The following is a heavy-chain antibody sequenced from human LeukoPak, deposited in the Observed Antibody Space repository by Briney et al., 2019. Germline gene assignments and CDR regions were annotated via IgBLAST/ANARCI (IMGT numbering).Heavy chain of an antibody. D-gene: IGHD6-19*01. Sequence: GGSLRLSCAASGLSFRTYSMNWVRQAPGKGLEWVSYITSSSSYKYYADSVKGRFTISRDNAKNSLYLQMNSLRAEDTAVYYCAADRAQDTGVAGFALGYWGQGTLVTVSS. CDR1: GLSFRTYS. CDR2: ITSSSSYK. J-gene: IGHJ4*02. CDR3: AADRAQDTGVAGFALGY. V-gene: IGHV3-21*01.